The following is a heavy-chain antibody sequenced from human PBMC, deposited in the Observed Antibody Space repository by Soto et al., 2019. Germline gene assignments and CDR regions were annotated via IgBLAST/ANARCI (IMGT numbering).Heavy chain of an antibody. CDR2: ISYDGSNK. CDR3: ARDLGYSYGYPKNNWFDP. CDR1: GFTFSSYA. D-gene: IGHD5-18*01. Sequence: PGGSLRLSCAASGFTFSSYAMHWVRQAPGKGLEWVAVISYDGSNKYYADSVKGRFTISRDNSKNTLYLQMNSLRAEDTAVYYCARDLGYSYGYPKNNWFDPWGQGTLVTVSS. J-gene: IGHJ5*02. V-gene: IGHV3-30-3*01.